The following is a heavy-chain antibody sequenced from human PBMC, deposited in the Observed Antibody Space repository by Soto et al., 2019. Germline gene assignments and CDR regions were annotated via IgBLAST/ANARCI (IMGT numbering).Heavy chain of an antibody. Sequence: QMQLVQSGAEVKKTGSSVKVSCKASGYTFTYRYLHWVRQAPGQALEWMGWITPFNGNTNYAQKFQDRVTITRDRSMSTAYVELSSLRSEDTAMYYCATPLHYDILTGYYTDDAFDIWGQGTMVTVSS. D-gene: IGHD3-9*01. V-gene: IGHV1-45*02. CDR2: ITPFNGNT. J-gene: IGHJ3*02. CDR1: GYTFTYRY. CDR3: ATPLHYDILTGYYTDDAFDI.